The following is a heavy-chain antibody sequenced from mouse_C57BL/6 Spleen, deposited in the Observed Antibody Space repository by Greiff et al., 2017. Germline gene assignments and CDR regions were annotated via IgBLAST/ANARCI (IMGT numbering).Heavy chain of an antibody. CDR3: ARGEGSSYFDY. CDR2: IYPGDGDT. J-gene: IGHJ2*01. V-gene: IGHV1-80*01. CDR1: GYAFSSYW. Sequence: VQLKQSGAELVKPGASVKISCKASGYAFSSYWMNWVKQRPGKGLEWIGQIYPGDGDTNYNGKFKGKATLTADKSSSTAYMQLSSLTSEDSAVYFCARGEGSSYFDYWGQGTTLTVSS. D-gene: IGHD1-1*01.